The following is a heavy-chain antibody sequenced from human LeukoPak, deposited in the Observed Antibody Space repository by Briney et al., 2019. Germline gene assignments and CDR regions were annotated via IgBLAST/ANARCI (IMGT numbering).Heavy chain of an antibody. J-gene: IGHJ4*02. D-gene: IGHD3-3*01. Sequence: PSETLSLTCTVSGGSISSSSYYWGWIRQPPGKGLEWIGSIYYSGSTYYNPSLKSRVTISVDTSKNQFSLKLSSVTAADTAVYYCARPPDTIFGVVGDYWGQGTLVTVSS. CDR3: ARPPDTIFGVVGDY. CDR2: IYYSGST. CDR1: GGSISSSSYY. V-gene: IGHV4-39*01.